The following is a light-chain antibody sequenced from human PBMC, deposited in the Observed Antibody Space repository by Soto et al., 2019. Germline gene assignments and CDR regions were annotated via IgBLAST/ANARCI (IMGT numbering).Light chain of an antibody. CDR1: SSDVGGYNL. Sequence: QSVLTQPASVSGSPGQSITISCTGTSSDVGGYNLVTWYQQHPGKSPELMIYEGSKRPSGVSPRFSGSKSGNTAPLTISGLQAEDEADYSCCSYAGNGTFVFGTGTKVTVL. V-gene: IGLV2-23*01. CDR2: EGS. CDR3: CSYAGNGTFV. J-gene: IGLJ1*01.